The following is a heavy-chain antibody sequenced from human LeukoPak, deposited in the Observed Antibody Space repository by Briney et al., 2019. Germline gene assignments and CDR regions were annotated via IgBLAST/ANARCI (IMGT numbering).Heavy chain of an antibody. J-gene: IGHJ4*02. CDR2: IYPGDSDT. V-gene: IGHV5-51*01. CDR3: ARTTYYYDSSGYYYSDY. CDR1: GYSFTSYW. D-gene: IGHD3-22*01. Sequence: GESLKISCKGSGYSFTSYWIGWVRQMPGKGQEWMGIIYPGDSDTRYSPSFQGQVTISADKSISTAYLQWSSLKASDTAMYYCARTTYYYDSSGYYYSDYWGQGTLVTVSS.